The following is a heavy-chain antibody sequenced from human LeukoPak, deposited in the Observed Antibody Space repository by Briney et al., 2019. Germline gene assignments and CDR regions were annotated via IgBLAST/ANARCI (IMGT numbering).Heavy chain of an antibody. D-gene: IGHD2-15*01. J-gene: IGHJ3*02. CDR1: GGTLSSYA. CDR3: ARERVSAGLGYCSGGSCYSGIDAFDI. V-gene: IGHV1-18*01. CDR2: ISAYNGNT. Sequence: ASVKVSCKASGGTLSSYAISWVRQAPGQGLEWMGWISAYNGNTNYAQKLQGRVTMTTDTSTSTAYMELRSLRSDDTAVYYCARERVSAGLGYCSGGSCYSGIDAFDIWGQGTMVTVSS.